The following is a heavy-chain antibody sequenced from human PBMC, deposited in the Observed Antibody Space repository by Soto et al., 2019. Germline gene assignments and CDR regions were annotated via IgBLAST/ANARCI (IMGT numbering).Heavy chain of an antibody. CDR3: ARGADYDFWSGYYPFDY. J-gene: IGHJ4*02. D-gene: IGHD3-3*01. CDR2: IYYSGST. V-gene: IGHV4-59*01. Sequence: SDTLSLTCTFSGFSISSYYLSWIRQPPGKGLEWIGYIYYSGSTNYNPSLKSRVTISVDTSKNQFSLKLSSVTAADTAVYYCARGADYDFWSGYYPFDYWGQGTLVTVSS. CDR1: GFSISSYY.